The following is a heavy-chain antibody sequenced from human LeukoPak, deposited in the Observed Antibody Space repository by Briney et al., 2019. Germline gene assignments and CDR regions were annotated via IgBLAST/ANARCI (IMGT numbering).Heavy chain of an antibody. CDR3: AKRLGLPDPYYFDY. J-gene: IGHJ4*02. CDR1: GFTVSSNY. CDR2: IYSGGST. D-gene: IGHD1-7*01. V-gene: IGHV3-53*05. Sequence: GGSLRLSCAASGFTVSSNYISWVRQAPGKGLEWVSVIYSGGSTYYADSVKGRFTISRDNSKNTLYLQMNSLRAEDTAVYYCAKRLGLPDPYYFDYWGQGSLVTVSS.